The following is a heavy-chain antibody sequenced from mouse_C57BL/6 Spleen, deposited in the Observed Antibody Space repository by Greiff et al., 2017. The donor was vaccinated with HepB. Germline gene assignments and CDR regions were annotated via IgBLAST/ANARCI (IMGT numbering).Heavy chain of an antibody. CDR3: ARMRAVGSSYDYYAMDY. CDR2: INPSNGGT. D-gene: IGHD1-1*01. J-gene: IGHJ4*01. CDR1: GYTFTSYW. V-gene: IGHV1-53*01. Sequence: QVQLQQPGTELVKPGASVKLSCKASGYTFTSYWMHWVKQRPGQGLEWIGNINPSNGGTNYNEKFKSKATLTVDKSSSTAYMQLSSLTSEDSAVYYCARMRAVGSSYDYYAMDYWGQGTSVTVSS.